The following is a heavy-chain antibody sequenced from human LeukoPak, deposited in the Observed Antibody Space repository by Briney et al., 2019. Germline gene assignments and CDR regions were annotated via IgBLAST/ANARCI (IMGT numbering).Heavy chain of an antibody. Sequence: GGSLRLSCAASGFTFSSYSMNWVRQAPGKGLEWVSSISSSSSYIYYADSVKGRFTISRDNARNSLYLQMNSLRAEDTAVYYCAKDPQRWLPSSPLDLWGRETLVTVSS. CDR2: ISSSSSYI. CDR1: GFTFSSYS. D-gene: IGHD4-23*01. CDR3: AKDPQRWLPSSPLDL. J-gene: IGHJ4*02. V-gene: IGHV3-21*01.